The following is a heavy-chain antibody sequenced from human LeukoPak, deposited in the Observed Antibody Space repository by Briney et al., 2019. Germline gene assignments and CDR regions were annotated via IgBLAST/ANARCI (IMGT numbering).Heavy chain of an antibody. Sequence: PSETLSLTCAVYGGSFSGYYWSWIRQPPGKGLEWIGEINHSGSTNYNPSLKSRVTISVDTSKNQFSLKLSSVTAADTAVYYCARHTTYCSSTSCYYYYYYMDVWGKGTTVTVSS. D-gene: IGHD2-2*01. CDR3: ARHTTYCSSTSCYYYYYYMDV. J-gene: IGHJ6*03. V-gene: IGHV4-34*01. CDR1: GGSFSGYY. CDR2: INHSGST.